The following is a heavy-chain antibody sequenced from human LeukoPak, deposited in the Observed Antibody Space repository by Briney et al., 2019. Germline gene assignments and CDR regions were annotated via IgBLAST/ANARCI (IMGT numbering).Heavy chain of an antibody. V-gene: IGHV3-23*01. D-gene: IGHD3-10*01. CDR2: IYGSGETT. CDR1: GFTFRIYA. Sequence: PGGSLRLSCAGSGFTFRIYAMSWVRQAPGKGLEWVSSIYGSGETTSYADSVKGRFTISKDNSKNTLYLHMNSLRAEDTALYYCATHIYSSGSFHYPLGFDPWGQGTQVTVSS. CDR3: ATHIYSSGSFHYPLGFDP. J-gene: IGHJ5*02.